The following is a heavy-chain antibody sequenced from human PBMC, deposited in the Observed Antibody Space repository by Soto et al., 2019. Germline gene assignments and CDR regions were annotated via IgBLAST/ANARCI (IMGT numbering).Heavy chain of an antibody. J-gene: IGHJ6*02. CDR1: GFTFSSYG. CDR3: AREYYYDSSGYYYYYYGMDV. CDR2: ISYDGSNK. V-gene: IGHV3-30*03. Sequence: GGSLRLSCAASGFTFSSYGMHWVRQAPGKGLEWVAVISYDGSNKYYADSVKGRFTISRDNSKNTLYLQMNSLRADDTAVYYCAREYYYDSSGYYYYYYGMDVWGQGTTVTVSS. D-gene: IGHD3-22*01.